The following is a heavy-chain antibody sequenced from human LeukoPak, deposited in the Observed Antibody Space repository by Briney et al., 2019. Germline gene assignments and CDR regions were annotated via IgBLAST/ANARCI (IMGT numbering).Heavy chain of an antibody. Sequence: SVKVSCKASGGTFSSYAISWVRQAPGQGLEWVGRIIPIFGTANYAQKFQGRVTITTDESTSTAYMELSSLRSEDTAVYYCARVRAYNWNDQGAFDIWGQGTMVTVSS. D-gene: IGHD1-20*01. CDR1: GGTFSSYA. CDR3: ARVRAYNWNDQGAFDI. V-gene: IGHV1-69*05. CDR2: IIPIFGTA. J-gene: IGHJ3*02.